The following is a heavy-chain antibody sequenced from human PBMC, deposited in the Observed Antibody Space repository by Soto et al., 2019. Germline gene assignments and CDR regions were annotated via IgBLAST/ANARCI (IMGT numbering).Heavy chain of an antibody. Sequence: ASVKVSCKASGYTFTGYYMHWVRQAPGQGLEWMGWINPSSGGTNYAQKFQGWVTMTRDTSISTAYMELSRLRSDDTAVYYCARAGYDILTGPTGGFDPWGQGTLVTVSS. CDR1: GYTFTGYY. CDR3: ARAGYDILTGPTGGFDP. J-gene: IGHJ5*02. V-gene: IGHV1-2*04. CDR2: INPSSGGT. D-gene: IGHD3-9*01.